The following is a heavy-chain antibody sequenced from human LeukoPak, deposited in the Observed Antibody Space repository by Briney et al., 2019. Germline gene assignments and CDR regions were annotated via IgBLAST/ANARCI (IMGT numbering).Heavy chain of an antibody. CDR1: GGSFSGYY. J-gene: IGHJ3*02. V-gene: IGHV4-34*01. Sequence: SETLSLTCAVSGGSFSGYYWSWIRQPPGKGLEWIGEINHSGSTYYNPSLKSRVTISLDTSKNQFSLNVSSVTAADTSVYYCARRGRIYGDYFVRAFDIWGQGTMVTVSS. CDR2: INHSGST. D-gene: IGHD4-17*01. CDR3: ARRGRIYGDYFVRAFDI.